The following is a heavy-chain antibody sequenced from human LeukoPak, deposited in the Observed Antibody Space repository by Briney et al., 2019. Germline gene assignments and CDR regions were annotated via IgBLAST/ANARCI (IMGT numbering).Heavy chain of an antibody. CDR3: ARGGNPPDCSGGSCYPYDAFDI. D-gene: IGHD2-15*01. CDR2: INPSGGST. V-gene: IGHV1-46*01. Sequence: ASVKVSCKASGGTFSSYAISWVRQAPGQGPEWMGIINPSGGSTSYAQKFQGRVTMTRDTSTSTVYMELSSLRSEDTAVYYCARGGNPPDCSGGSCYPYDAFDIWGQGTMVTVSS. J-gene: IGHJ3*02. CDR1: GGTFSSYA.